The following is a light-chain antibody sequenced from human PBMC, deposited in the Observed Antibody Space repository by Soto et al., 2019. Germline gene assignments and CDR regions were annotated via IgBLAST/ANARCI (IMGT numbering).Light chain of an antibody. Sequence: QSVLTQSASVSGSPGQSITISCTGTSSDVGGYNYVSWYQHHPGKAPKLMIYDVSNRPSGVSNRFSGSKSGNTASLTISGLQAEDEADYYCSSYTSSSTLGVFGTGTKVTVL. V-gene: IGLV2-14*03. J-gene: IGLJ1*01. CDR3: SSYTSSSTLGV. CDR1: SSDVGGYNY. CDR2: DVS.